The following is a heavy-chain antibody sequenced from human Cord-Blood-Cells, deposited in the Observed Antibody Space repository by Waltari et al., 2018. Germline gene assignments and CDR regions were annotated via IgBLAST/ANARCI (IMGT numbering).Heavy chain of an antibody. J-gene: IGHJ5*02. V-gene: IGHV1-69*12. CDR3: ARTFWSGYLYNWFDP. D-gene: IGHD3-3*01. Sequence: QVQLVQSGAEVKKPGSSVKVSCKASGGTFSSYAISWVRQAPGQGLEWMGGIIPIFCTANYSQKFQVRDTITADESASTAYMELSSLRSEDTAVYYCARTFWSGYLYNWFDPWGQGTLVTVSS. CDR1: GGTFSSYA. CDR2: IIPIFCTA.